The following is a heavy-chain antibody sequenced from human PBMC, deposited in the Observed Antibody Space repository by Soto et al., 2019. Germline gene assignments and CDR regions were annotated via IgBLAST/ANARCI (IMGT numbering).Heavy chain of an antibody. CDR1: GFNFSSSA. CDR3: ARASMVRGIIGWFDP. Sequence: QVQLVESGGGVVQPGRSLRLSCAASGFNFSSSAMYWVRQAPGKGLEWMAVLSDDANNRYYADSVRGRFTISRDNSKNTLYLQMNSLSADDTAVHYCARASMVRGIIGWFDPWGQGTLVTVSS. D-gene: IGHD3-10*01. V-gene: IGHV3-30*14. CDR2: LSDDANNR. J-gene: IGHJ5*02.